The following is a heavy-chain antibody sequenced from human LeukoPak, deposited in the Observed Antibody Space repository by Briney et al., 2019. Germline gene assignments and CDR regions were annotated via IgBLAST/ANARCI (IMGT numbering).Heavy chain of an antibody. CDR1: GFTFSSYS. Sequence: LRLSCAASGFTFSSYSMNWVRQAPGKGLEWVSYISSSSSTIYYADSVKGRFTISRDNAKNSLYLQMNSLRAEDTAVYYCARDLSVAYCGGDCYSFLDYWGQGALATVSS. CDR2: ISSSSSTI. CDR3: ARDLSVAYCGGDCYSFLDY. J-gene: IGHJ4*02. D-gene: IGHD2-21*01. V-gene: IGHV3-48*01.